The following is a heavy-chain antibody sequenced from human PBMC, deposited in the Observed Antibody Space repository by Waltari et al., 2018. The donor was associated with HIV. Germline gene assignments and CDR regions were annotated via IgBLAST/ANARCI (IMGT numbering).Heavy chain of an antibody. CDR3: ARRKGDYRTAFDT. J-gene: IGHJ3*02. V-gene: IGHV5-51*01. CDR2: IYPGDSDA. Sequence: EEKLVQSGAEVKEPGESLKISCKSLGNNFAGYWVGWVRQMPGNGLEWMSVIYPGDSDAVYSPSFQGRVIMSTDSSISTVYLQWSSLRASDTAMYYCARRKGDYRTAFDTWGQGTMVTASS. D-gene: IGHD4-17*01. CDR1: GNNFAGYW.